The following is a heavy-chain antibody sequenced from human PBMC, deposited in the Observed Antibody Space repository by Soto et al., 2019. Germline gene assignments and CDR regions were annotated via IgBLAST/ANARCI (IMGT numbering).Heavy chain of an antibody. D-gene: IGHD5-18*01. CDR1: GFTFSSYG. CDR2: IWYDGSNK. J-gene: IGHJ6*02. CDR3: ASGVSTAMPNYYYYGMDV. V-gene: IGHV3-33*01. Sequence: GGSLRLSCAASGFTFSSYGMHWVRQAPGQGLEWVAVIWYDGSNKYYADSVKGRFTISRDNSKNTLYLQMNSLRAEDTAVYYCASGVSTAMPNYYYYGMDVWGQGTTVTVSS.